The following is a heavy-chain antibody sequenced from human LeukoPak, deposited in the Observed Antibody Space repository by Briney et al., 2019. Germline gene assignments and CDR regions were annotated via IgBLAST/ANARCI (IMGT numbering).Heavy chain of an antibody. J-gene: IGHJ4*02. CDR2: ISGSGSVI. V-gene: IGHV3-11*04. Sequence: GGSLRLSCAASGFTFSDYYMTWIRQAPGKGLESVAYISGSGSVIVYADSVKGRFTISRDNAQNSLYLQMNSLTDEDTAVYYCSRDPRPCDYWGQGTLVTVSS. CDR1: GFTFSDYY. CDR3: SRDPRPCDY.